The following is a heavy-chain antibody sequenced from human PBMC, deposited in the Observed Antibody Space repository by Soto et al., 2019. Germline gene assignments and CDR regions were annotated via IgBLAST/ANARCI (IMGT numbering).Heavy chain of an antibody. V-gene: IGHV3-30-3*01. CDR2: ISYDGSNK. Sequence: ESGGGVVQPGRSLRLSCAASGFTFSSYAMHWVRQAPGKGLEWVAVISYDGSNKYYADSVKGRFTISRDNSKNTLYLQMNSLRAEDTAVYYCARDDLSKTTGAYDYWGQGTLVTVSS. D-gene: IGHD7-27*01. CDR1: GFTFSSYA. CDR3: ARDDLSKTTGAYDY. J-gene: IGHJ4*02.